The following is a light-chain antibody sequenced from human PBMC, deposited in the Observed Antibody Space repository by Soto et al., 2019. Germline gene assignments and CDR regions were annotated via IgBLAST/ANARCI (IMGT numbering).Light chain of an antibody. Sequence: DIVMTQSPDSLAVSLGERATINRRSSQSVLYSSNNKNYLAWYQQKPGQPPKLLIYWASTRESGVPDRFSGSGSGTDFTLTISSLQAEDVAVYYCQQYYSTLRTFGQGTKVDIK. J-gene: IGKJ1*01. CDR2: WAS. V-gene: IGKV4-1*01. CDR1: QSVLYSSNNKNY. CDR3: QQYYSTLRT.